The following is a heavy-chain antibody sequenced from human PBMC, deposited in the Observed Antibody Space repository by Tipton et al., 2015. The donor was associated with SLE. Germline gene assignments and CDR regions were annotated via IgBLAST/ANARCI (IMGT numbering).Heavy chain of an antibody. V-gene: IGHV4-34*01. J-gene: IGHJ4*02. D-gene: IGHD4-17*01. CDR1: GGSFSGYY. CDR3: AGGELRYGDYDFYY. Sequence: TLSLTCAVYGGSFSGYYWTWIRQPPGKGLEWIAEINHSGNTNYNPSLKSRVTISGDTSKNQFSLRLSSVTAADTAVYYCAGGELRYGDYDFYYWGQGSLVTVSS. CDR2: INHSGNT.